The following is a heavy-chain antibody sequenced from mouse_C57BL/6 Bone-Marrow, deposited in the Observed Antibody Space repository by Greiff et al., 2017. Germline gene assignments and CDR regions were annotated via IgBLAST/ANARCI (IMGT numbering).Heavy chain of an antibody. J-gene: IGHJ4*01. V-gene: IGHV1-64*01. D-gene: IGHD2-14*01. CDR3: ARSRYRKGAMDY. CDR2: IHPNSGST. CDR1: GYTFTSYW. Sequence: QVQLQQPGAELVKPGASVKLSCKASGYTFTSYWMHWVKQRPGQGLEWIGMIHPNSGSTNYNEKFKSKATLTVDKSSSTAYMQLSSLTSEDSAVYYCARSRYRKGAMDYWGQGTSVTVSS.